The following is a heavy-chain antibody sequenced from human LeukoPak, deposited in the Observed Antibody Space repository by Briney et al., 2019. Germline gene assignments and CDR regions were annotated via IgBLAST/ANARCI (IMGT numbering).Heavy chain of an antibody. V-gene: IGHV4-39*07. D-gene: IGHD6-13*01. CDR1: GDSISSSRHS. J-gene: IGHJ6*02. CDR3: ARDYDGIAAAGIPRYYYYGMDV. Sequence: TSETLSLTCTVSGDSISSSRHSWGWIRQPPGKGLEWIGSISYSGSTYYNPSRKTRVTMSVDTSKNQFSLKLSSVTAADTAVYYCARDYDGIAAAGIPRYYYYGMDVWGQGTTVTVSS. CDR2: ISYSGST.